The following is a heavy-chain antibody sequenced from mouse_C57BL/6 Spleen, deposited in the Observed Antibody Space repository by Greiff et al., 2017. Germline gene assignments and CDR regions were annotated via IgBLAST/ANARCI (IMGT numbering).Heavy chain of an antibody. CDR2: FDPSDSFH. J-gene: IGHJ1*03. CDR1: GYTFTRYW. CDR3: ARRVYYYGSDWYFDV. Sequence: QVKLLQPGAALVMPGASVKLSCKASGYTFTRYWMHWVKQRLGQGLEWIGEFDPSDSFHNSNQKFKGKSTMTVDKSSSTADMMLCRLTSEDSAVYYCARRVYYYGSDWYFDVWGTGTTVTVSS. D-gene: IGHD1-1*01. V-gene: IGHV1-69*01.